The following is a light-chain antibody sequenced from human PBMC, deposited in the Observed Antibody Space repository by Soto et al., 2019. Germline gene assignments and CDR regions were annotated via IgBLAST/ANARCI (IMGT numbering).Light chain of an antibody. Sequence: EIVLTQSPATLSLYPGERATLSCRASQSVWTYLAWYQQKPGQAPRLLIYGASSRATGIPARFSGSGSGTEFTLTIRSLQSEDFAVYYCQQYDNWPLPFGGGTKVDIK. CDR2: GAS. J-gene: IGKJ4*01. CDR3: QQYDNWPLP. CDR1: QSVWTY. V-gene: IGKV3-15*01.